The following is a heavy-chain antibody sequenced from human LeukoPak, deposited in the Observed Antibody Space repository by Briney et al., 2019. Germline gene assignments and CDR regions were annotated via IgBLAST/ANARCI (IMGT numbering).Heavy chain of an antibody. D-gene: IGHD6-19*01. CDR2: ISSNGGST. V-gene: IGHV3-64D*06. J-gene: IGHJ4*02. CDR3: VKSGLAVAGLGGYVDY. CDR1: GFTFSSYA. Sequence: PGGSLRLSCSASGFTFSSYAMHWVRQAPGKGLEYVSAISSNGGSTYSADPVKGRFTISRDNSKNTLYLQMSSLRAEDTAVYYCVKSGLAVAGLGGYVDYWGQGTLVTVSS.